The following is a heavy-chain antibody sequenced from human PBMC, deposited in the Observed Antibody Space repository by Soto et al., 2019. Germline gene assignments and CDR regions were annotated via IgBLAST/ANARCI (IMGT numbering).Heavy chain of an antibody. CDR2: ISYDGSNK. V-gene: IGHV3-30-3*01. Sequence: QVQLVESGGGVVQPGRSLRLSCAASGFTFSSYAMHWVRQAPGKGLEWVAVISYDGSNKYYADSVKGRFTISRDNSKNTLYLQMNSLRAEDTAVYYCARDPRGDCYNYVFDYWGQGTLVTVSS. D-gene: IGHD5-12*01. J-gene: IGHJ4*02. CDR1: GFTFSSYA. CDR3: ARDPRGDCYNYVFDY.